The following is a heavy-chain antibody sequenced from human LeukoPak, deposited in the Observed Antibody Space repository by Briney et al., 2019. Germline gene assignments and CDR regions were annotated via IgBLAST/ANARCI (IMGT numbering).Heavy chain of an antibody. V-gene: IGHV1-46*01. CDR2: INPTGGST. CDR3: ARDWTSSLDY. J-gene: IGHJ4*02. CDR1: GYTFTSYY. Sequence: GASVKVSFKASGYTFTSYYMHWVRQAPGQGVEWMGIINPTGGSTDYAQKFQGRVTITRDTSTSTVYLELSSPRSEDTAVYYCARDWTSSLDYWGQGTLVTVSS. D-gene: IGHD3/OR15-3a*01.